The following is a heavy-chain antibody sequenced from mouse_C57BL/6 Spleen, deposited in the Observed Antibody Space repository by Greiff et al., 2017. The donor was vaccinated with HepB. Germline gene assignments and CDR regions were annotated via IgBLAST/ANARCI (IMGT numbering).Heavy chain of an antibody. CDR3: AREGYYYGSYYYAMDY. J-gene: IGHJ4*01. Sequence: VQLQQSGAELVRPGASVKLSCKASGYTFTDYYINWVKQRPGQGLEWIARIYPGSGNTYYNEKFKGKATLTAEKSSSTAYMQLSSLTSEDSAFYFCAREGYYYGSYYYAMDYWGQGTSVTVSS. CDR1: GYTFTDYY. D-gene: IGHD1-1*01. CDR2: IYPGSGNT. V-gene: IGHV1-76*01.